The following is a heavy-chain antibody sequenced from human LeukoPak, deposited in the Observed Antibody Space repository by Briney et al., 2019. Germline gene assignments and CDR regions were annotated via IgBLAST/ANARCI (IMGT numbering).Heavy chain of an antibody. Sequence: ASVKVSCKASGYTFTSYYVHWVRQAPGQGLEWMGIINPNGGSTNYAQKFQGRVTMTRDTSTSTVYMELSSLRSEDTAVYYYARDDITAAAGYWGQGTLVTVSS. CDR3: ARDDITAAAGY. CDR1: GYTFTSYY. V-gene: IGHV1-46*01. J-gene: IGHJ4*02. CDR2: INPNGGST. D-gene: IGHD6-25*01.